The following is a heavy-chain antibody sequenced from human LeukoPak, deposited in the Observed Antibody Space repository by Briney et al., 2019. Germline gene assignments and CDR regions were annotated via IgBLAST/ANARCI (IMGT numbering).Heavy chain of an antibody. CDR2: ISYDGSNK. Sequence: AGGSLRLSCAASGFTFSSYGMHWVRHPPGQGLEWVAAISYDGSNKYYVDSVKGRFTISRDNSKNTLYLQMNSLRAEDTAMYYCARDLSSNGFDYWGQGTLVTVSS. V-gene: IGHV3-30*03. CDR1: GFTFSSYG. D-gene: IGHD2/OR15-2a*01. J-gene: IGHJ4*02. CDR3: ARDLSSNGFDY.